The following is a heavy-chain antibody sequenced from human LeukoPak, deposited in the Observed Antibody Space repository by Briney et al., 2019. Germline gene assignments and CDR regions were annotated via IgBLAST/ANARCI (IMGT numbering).Heavy chain of an antibody. CDR3: ARGGGYCSSCFDY. D-gene: IGHD2-2*01. CDR2: IYSGGST. CDR1: GFTVSSNY. V-gene: IGHV3-66*01. J-gene: IGHJ4*02. Sequence: GGSLRLSCAASGFTVSSNYMSWVRQAPGKGLEWVSVIYSGGSTYYADSVKGRFTISRDNSKNTLYLQMNSLRAEDTAVYYCARGGGYCSSCFDYWGQGTLVTVSS.